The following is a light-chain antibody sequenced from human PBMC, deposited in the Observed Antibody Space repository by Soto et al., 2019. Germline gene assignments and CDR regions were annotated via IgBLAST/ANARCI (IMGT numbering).Light chain of an antibody. Sequence: DIQMTQSPSSLSASVGDRVTIICRASQNISRYLNWYQQKPGKAPKLLIYTASSLESGVPSRFSGSGSGTDFTLTISSLQPEDFATYSCQQLNSYPLTFGGGTKVDIK. J-gene: IGKJ4*01. CDR3: QQLNSYPLT. CDR2: TAS. CDR1: QNISRY. V-gene: IGKV1-39*01.